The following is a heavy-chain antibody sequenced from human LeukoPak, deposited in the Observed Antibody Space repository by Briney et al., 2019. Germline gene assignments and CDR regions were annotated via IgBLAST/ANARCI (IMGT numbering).Heavy chain of an antibody. D-gene: IGHD3-22*01. J-gene: IGHJ4*02. CDR3: ARGHDSSSYLFY. CDR1: GFSFTTVG. CDR2: ISTYSGNT. Sequence: ASVKVSFKASGFSFTTVGITWVRQAPGQGLEWMGWISTYSGNTNYAQKFQGRVTMTTETSTTTAYMELRSLRSDDTAVYYCARGHDSSSYLFYWGQGTLVTVSS. V-gene: IGHV1-18*01.